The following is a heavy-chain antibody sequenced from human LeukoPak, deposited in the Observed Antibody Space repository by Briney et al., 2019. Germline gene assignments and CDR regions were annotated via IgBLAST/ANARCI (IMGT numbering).Heavy chain of an antibody. Sequence: SETLSLTCTVSGGPINYYYWSWIRQPPGEGLEWIGYISNGGTTNYNPSLKSRVTISVDKSKNQLSLKLGSVTAADTAVYHCVRLQPSTGEWAFDIWGQGTLVTVS. V-gene: IGHV4-59*01. CDR1: GGPINYYY. D-gene: IGHD1-1*01. J-gene: IGHJ3*02. CDR2: ISNGGTT. CDR3: VRLQPSTGEWAFDI.